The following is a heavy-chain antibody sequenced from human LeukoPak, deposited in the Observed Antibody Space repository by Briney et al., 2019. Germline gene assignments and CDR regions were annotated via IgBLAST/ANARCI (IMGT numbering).Heavy chain of an antibody. CDR1: ARTFSSSA. CDR3: AREGQWLDNYYYYCGMDV. V-gene: IGHV1-69*06. J-gene: IGHJ6*04. CDR2: TIPIFGTA. Sequence: SAKVPCTAPARTFSSSAHSWVRQAPGPGLAWIGGTIPIFGTANPSPTHQGKVTITADKSKSTVYMELSSLRSEDTAVYYRAREGQWLDNYYYYCGMDVWGKGTTVTVSS. D-gene: IGHD6-19*01.